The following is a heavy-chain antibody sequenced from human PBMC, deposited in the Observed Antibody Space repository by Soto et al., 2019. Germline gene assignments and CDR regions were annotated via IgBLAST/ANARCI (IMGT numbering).Heavy chain of an antibody. Sequence: GGSLRLSCAASGFTVSSNYMSWVRQAPGKGLEWVSVIYSGGSTYYADSVKGRFTISRDNSKNTLYLQMNSLRAEDTAVYYCARGGYSYGLYYGMDVWGQGTTVTVSS. J-gene: IGHJ6*02. CDR2: IYSGGST. D-gene: IGHD5-18*01. CDR3: ARGGYSYGLYYGMDV. CDR1: GFTVSSNY. V-gene: IGHV3-53*01.